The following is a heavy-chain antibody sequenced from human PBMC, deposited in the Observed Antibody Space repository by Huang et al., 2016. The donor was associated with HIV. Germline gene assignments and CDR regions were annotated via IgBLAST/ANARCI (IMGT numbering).Heavy chain of an antibody. J-gene: IGHJ4*02. CDR1: GGSFSGYY. CDR3: ARAPHYGSGSYYY. D-gene: IGHD3-10*01. Sequence: QVQLHQWGAGLLKPSETLSLTCAVYGGSFSGYYWSWIRQPPGKGLEWIGEIHHSGSTNYNPYLKSRVTISEETSKNQFSLKLSSVTAADTAVYYCARAPHYGSGSYYYWGQGTLVTVSS. CDR2: IHHSGST. V-gene: IGHV4-34*01.